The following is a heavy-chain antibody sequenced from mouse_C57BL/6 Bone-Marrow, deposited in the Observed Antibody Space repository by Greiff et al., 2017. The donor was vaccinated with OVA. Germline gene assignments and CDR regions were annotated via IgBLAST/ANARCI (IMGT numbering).Heavy chain of an antibody. D-gene: IGHD2-5*01. CDR3: ARNAYYSNYDYYAMDY. Sequence: LEESGPGLVKPSQSLSLTCSVTGYSITSGYYWNWLRQFPGNKLEWMGYISYDGSNNYNPSLKNRISITRDTSKNQFFLKLNSVTTEDTATYYCARNAYYSNYDYYAMDYWGQGTSVTVSS. V-gene: IGHV3-6*01. J-gene: IGHJ4*01. CDR1: GYSITSGYY. CDR2: ISYDGSN.